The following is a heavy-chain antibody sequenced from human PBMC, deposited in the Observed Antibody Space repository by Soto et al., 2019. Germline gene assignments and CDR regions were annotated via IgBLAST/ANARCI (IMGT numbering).Heavy chain of an antibody. Sequence: ASVKVSCKASGYTFTSYAMHWVRQAPGQRLEWMGWINAGNGNTKYSQKFQGRVTITRDTSASTAYMELSSLRSEDTAVYYCASYAGDFWSGYHPLDYWGQGTLVTVSS. V-gene: IGHV1-3*01. CDR1: GYTFTSYA. D-gene: IGHD3-3*01. CDR2: INAGNGNT. J-gene: IGHJ4*02. CDR3: ASYAGDFWSGYHPLDY.